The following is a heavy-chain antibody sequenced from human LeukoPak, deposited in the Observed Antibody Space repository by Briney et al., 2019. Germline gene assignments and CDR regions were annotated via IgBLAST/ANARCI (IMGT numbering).Heavy chain of an antibody. Sequence: SSVNVSCKASVCTFSSYAISWVRQAPGQGLEWMGVIISIFGTANYAQKFQGRVTITADESTSTAYMELSSLRSEDTAVYYCGLKTRSPQYYYYMDVWGKGTTVTVSS. D-gene: IGHD3-16*01. CDR3: GLKTRSPQYYYYMDV. CDR1: VCTFSSYA. J-gene: IGHJ6*03. V-gene: IGHV1-69*01. CDR2: IISIFGTA.